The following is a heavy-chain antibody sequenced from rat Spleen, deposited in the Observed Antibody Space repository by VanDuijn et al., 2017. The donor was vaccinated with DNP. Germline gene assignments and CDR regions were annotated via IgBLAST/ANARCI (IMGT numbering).Heavy chain of an antibody. Sequence: EVQLQESGSGLVKPSQSLSLTCSVTGYSITSNYWGWIRKFPGNKMEYIGHISYSGSTNYNPSLRSRISITRDTSKNHFFLHLNSVTTEDTATYYCARQLSGPDFWGQGVMVTVSS. CDR3: ARQLSGPDF. D-gene: IGHD1-1*01. V-gene: IGHV3-1*01. J-gene: IGHJ2*01. CDR2: ISYSGST. CDR1: GYSITSNY.